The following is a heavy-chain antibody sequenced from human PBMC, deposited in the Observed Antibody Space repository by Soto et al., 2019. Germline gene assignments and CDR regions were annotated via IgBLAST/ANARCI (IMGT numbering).Heavy chain of an antibody. V-gene: IGHV4-34*01. Sequence: KPSETLSLTCAVHGESFCGYYWSWIRQPPGQALERIGEVKQSGRTNYHPSLQRRVTISVDTSKKQFSLRLSSVTATDTAVYCCARRVRYCGSPYYFDYWGQGTLVTVSS. CDR2: VKQSGRT. CDR3: ARRVRYCGSPYYFDY. J-gene: IGHJ4*02. D-gene: IGHD5-12*01. CDR1: GESFCGYY.